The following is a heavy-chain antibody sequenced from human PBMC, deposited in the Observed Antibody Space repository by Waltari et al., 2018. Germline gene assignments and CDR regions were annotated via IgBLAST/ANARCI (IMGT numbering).Heavy chain of an antibody. Sequence: QVQLQESGPGLVKPSGTLSLTCAVSGGSISSSNWWSWVRQPPGKGLEWIGEIYHSGSNNYNPSLKSRVTRSVDKAKNQFSLKLSSVTATDTAVYYCARKNTIFGVVIIRDAFDIWGQGTMVTVSS. CDR1: GGSISSSNW. V-gene: IGHV4-4*02. CDR2: IYHSGSN. D-gene: IGHD3-3*01. CDR3: ARKNTIFGVVIIRDAFDI. J-gene: IGHJ3*02.